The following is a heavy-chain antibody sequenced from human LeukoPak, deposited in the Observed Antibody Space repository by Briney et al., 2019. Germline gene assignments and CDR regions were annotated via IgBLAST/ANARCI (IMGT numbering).Heavy chain of an antibody. CDR1: GYTFTGYY. CDR3: AILMGGMTTVTTTDY. Sequence: GSSVKVSCKASGYTFTGYYMHWVRQAPGQGLEWMGRINPNSGGTNYAQKFQGRVTMTRDTSISTAYMELSRLRSDDTAVYYCAILMGGMTTVTTTDYWGQGTPVTVSS. V-gene: IGHV1-2*06. CDR2: INPNSGGT. J-gene: IGHJ4*02. D-gene: IGHD4-17*01.